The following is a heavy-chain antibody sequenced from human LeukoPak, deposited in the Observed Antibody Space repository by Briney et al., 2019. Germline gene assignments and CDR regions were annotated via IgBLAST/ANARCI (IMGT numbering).Heavy chain of an antibody. CDR1: GGTFSNFG. CDR2: IIPMFVVA. J-gene: IGHJ5*02. V-gene: IGHV1-69*01. CDR3: ARHLTGSQGRGFDP. D-gene: IGHD3-10*01. Sequence: GSSVKVSCKASGGTFSNFGVNWVRQAPGQGLEWVGGIIPMFVVANYAQKFQGRVTLTANESTNTAFMELSSLRSDDTAVYYCARHLTGSQGRGFDPWGQGTLVTVSS.